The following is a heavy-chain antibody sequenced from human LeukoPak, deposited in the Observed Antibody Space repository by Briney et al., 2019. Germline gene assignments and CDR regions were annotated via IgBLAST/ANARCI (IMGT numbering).Heavy chain of an antibody. CDR3: ARDRNTDFWSGYYTNYFDY. J-gene: IGHJ4*02. CDR2: MKQDGSEK. Sequence: PGGSLRLSCAASGFTFSSYSMSWVRQAPGKGLEWVATMKQDGSEKYYVDSVKGRFTISRDNAKNSLYLQMNSLRAEDTAVYYCARDRNTDFWSGYYTNYFDYWGQGTLVTVSS. CDR1: GFTFSSYS. V-gene: IGHV3-7*01. D-gene: IGHD3-3*01.